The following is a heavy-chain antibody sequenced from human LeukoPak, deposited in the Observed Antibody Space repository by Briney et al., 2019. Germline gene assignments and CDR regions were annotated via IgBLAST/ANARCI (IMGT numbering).Heavy chain of an antibody. CDR1: GFNFKYYS. Sequence: GGSLRLSCVSSGFNFKYYSLNWVRQAPGKGLEWISYISASNTIYYADSVKGRFTISRDNSKNTLYLQMNSLRAEDTAVYYCANCGLPGARYYFDYWGQGTLVTVSS. J-gene: IGHJ4*02. D-gene: IGHD2-21*01. CDR2: ISASNTI. V-gene: IGHV3-69-1*01. CDR3: ANCGLPGARYYFDY.